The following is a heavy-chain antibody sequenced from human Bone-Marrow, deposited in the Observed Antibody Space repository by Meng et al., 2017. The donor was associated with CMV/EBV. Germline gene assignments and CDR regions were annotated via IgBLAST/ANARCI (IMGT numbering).Heavy chain of an antibody. D-gene: IGHD3-16*01. V-gene: IGHV1-8*01. J-gene: IGHJ4*02. Sequence: ASVKVSCKASGYTFTSYDINWVRQATGQGLEWMGWMNPNSGNTGYAQKFQGRVTMTRNTSISTAYMELSSLRSEDTAVHYCARGIFSYVWGDYSDYWGQRTLVTVSS. CDR1: GYTFTSYD. CDR3: ARGIFSYVWGDYSDY. CDR2: MNPNSGNT.